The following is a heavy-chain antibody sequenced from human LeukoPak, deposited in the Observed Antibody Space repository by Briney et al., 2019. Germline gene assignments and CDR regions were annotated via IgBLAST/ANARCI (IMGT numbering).Heavy chain of an antibody. CDR3: AKMEYYDSGTYSFYYMDV. Sequence: LTGGSLRLSCAGSKFTFSSYAISWVRQAPGKGLEWVSGISGSGGSTYYADSVKGRFIISRDNSKNTLDLQMSSLRAEDTAVYYCAKMEYYDSGTYSFYYMDVWRKGTTVTVSS. CDR1: KFTFSSYA. J-gene: IGHJ6*03. D-gene: IGHD3-10*01. V-gene: IGHV3-23*01. CDR2: ISGSGGST.